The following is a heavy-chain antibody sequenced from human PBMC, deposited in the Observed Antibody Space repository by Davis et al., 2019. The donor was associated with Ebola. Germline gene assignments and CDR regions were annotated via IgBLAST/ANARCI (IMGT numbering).Heavy chain of an antibody. V-gene: IGHV4-4*02. CDR1: GGSIINSNW. D-gene: IGHD2/OR15-2a*01. Sequence: SETLSLTCTVSGGSIINSNWWSWVRQSPGKGPEWIGQVYYTGSTNYNPSLRSRVAISVDSSKNQFSLKINSVTAADTATYYCARTTKTNIEDSGLGYNSFDYWGQGVLVSVSS. J-gene: IGHJ4*02. CDR2: VYYTGST. CDR3: ARTTKTNIEDSGLGYNSFDY.